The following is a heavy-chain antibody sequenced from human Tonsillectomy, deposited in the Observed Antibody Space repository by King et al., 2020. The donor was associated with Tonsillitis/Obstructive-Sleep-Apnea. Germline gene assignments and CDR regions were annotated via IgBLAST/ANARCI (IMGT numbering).Heavy chain of an antibody. J-gene: IGHJ4*02. CDR2: ICYSGNT. V-gene: IGHV4-39*02. D-gene: IGHD3-16*02. Sequence: QLQESGPGPVKTSETLSLTCTVSGGSISSSSYYWDWIRQPPGKGLEWIGSICYSGNTYYNPSLKGRVTMYVDTSQKQFSLKLSSVTAADTAGYYCAREVVLGSYRYPYFDYWGQGTLVTVSS. CDR1: GGSISSSSYY. CDR3: AREVVLGSYRYPYFDY.